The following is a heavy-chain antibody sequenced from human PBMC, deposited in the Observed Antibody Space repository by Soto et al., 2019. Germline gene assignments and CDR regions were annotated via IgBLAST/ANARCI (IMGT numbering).Heavy chain of an antibody. Sequence: SETLSLTCTVSGGSISSYYWSWIRQPPGKGLEWIGYIYYSGSTNYNPSLKSRVTISVDTSKNQFSLKLTSVTAADTAVYYCASRYGGSLDYWGQGTLVTVSS. CDR2: IYYSGST. D-gene: IGHD4-17*01. V-gene: IGHV4-59*08. CDR3: ASRYGGSLDY. J-gene: IGHJ4*02. CDR1: GGSISSYY.